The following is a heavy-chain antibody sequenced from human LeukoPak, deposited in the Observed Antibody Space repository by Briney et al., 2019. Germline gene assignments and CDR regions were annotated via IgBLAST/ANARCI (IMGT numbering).Heavy chain of an antibody. CDR3: VREGDYDFWSGYYNLDY. V-gene: IGHV3-21*01. D-gene: IGHD3-3*01. CDR2: ISSSSSYI. J-gene: IGHJ4*02. Sequence: GGSLRPSCAASGFTLSSYSMNWVRQAQGKGLEWVSSISSSSSYIYYADSVKGRLTISRDNAKNSLYLQMNSLRAEDTAVYYCVREGDYDFWSGYYNLDYWGQGTLVTVSS. CDR1: GFTLSSYS.